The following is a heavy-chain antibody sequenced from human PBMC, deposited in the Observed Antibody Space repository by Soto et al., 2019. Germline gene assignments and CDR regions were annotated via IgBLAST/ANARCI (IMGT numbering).Heavy chain of an antibody. CDR1: GGSISSGGYY. J-gene: IGHJ6*02. CDR3: SGGDYYHSSGYYFYYYTMDV. CDR2: VYYSGST. V-gene: IGHV4-31*08. D-gene: IGHD3-22*01. Sequence: PSETLSLTCTVSGGSISSGGYYWSWIRQHPGKGLEWIGYVYYSGSTYYNPSLKSRVTISVETSKSQFSLKLSSVTAADTAVYYCSGGDYYHSSGYYFYYYTMDVWGQGTTVTVSS.